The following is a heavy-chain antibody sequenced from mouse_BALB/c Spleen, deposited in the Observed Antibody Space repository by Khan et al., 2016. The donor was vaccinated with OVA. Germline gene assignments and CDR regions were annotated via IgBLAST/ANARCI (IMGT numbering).Heavy chain of an antibody. D-gene: IGHD1-1*01. Sequence: VQLQQSGPELMKPGASVKISCKASGYSFTSYYIHWVKQSHGKTLEWIGYIDPFTGGSTYNQKFKVKATLTVDKSSITAYMHLSSLTSEDSAVYYCARHGSNSWFAYWGQGTLVTVSA. CDR1: GYSFTSYY. CDR2: IDPFTGGS. CDR3: ARHGSNSWFAY. J-gene: IGHJ3*01. V-gene: IGHV1-31*01.